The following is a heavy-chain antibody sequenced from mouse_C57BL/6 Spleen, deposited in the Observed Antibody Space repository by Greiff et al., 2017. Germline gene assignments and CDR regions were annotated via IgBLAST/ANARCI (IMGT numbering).Heavy chain of an antibody. CDR3: ARGGRSGYVHFDY. V-gene: IGHV2-2*01. J-gene: IGHJ2*01. D-gene: IGHD3-2*02. CDR2: IWSGGST. CDR1: GFSLTSYG. Sequence: VKLVESGPGLVQPSQSLSITCTVSGFSLTSYGVHWVRQSPGKGLEWLGVIWSGGSTDYNAAFISRLSISKDNSKSQVFFKMNSLQADDTAIYYCARGGRSGYVHFDYWGQGTTLTVSS.